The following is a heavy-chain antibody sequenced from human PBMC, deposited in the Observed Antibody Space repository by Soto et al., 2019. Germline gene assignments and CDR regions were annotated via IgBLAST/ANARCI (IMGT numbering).Heavy chain of an antibody. J-gene: IGHJ3*02. V-gene: IGHV3-30*18. Sequence: LRLSCAASGFTFSSYGMHWVRQAPGKGLEWVAVISYDGSNKYYADSVKGRFTISRDNSKNTLYLQMNSLRAEDTAVYYCAKDRDSSGWPGRSAFDIWGQGTMVTVSS. CDR1: GFTFSSYG. CDR2: ISYDGSNK. CDR3: AKDRDSSGWPGRSAFDI. D-gene: IGHD6-19*01.